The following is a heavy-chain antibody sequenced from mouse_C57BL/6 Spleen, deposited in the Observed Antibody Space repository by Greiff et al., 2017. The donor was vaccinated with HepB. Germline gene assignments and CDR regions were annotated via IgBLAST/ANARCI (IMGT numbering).Heavy chain of an antibody. CDR1: GFTFSSYA. CDR2: ISDGGSYT. Sequence: EVKLVESGGGLVKPGGSLKLSCAASGFTFSSYAMSWVRQTPEKRLEWVATISDGGSYTYYPDNVKGRFTISRDNAKNNLYLQMSHLKSEDTAMYYCARDGGTAGFAYWGHGTLVTVSA. J-gene: IGHJ3*01. V-gene: IGHV5-4*01. CDR3: ARDGGTAGFAY. D-gene: IGHD3-3*01.